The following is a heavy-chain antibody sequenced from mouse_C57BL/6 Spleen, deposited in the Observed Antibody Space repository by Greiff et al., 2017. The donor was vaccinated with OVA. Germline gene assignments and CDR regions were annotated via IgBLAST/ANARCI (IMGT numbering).Heavy chain of an antibody. J-gene: IGHJ3*01. CDR2: ISYDGSN. D-gene: IGHD2-3*01. V-gene: IGHV3-6*01. Sequence: EVKLMESGPGLVKPSQSLSLTCSVTGYSITSGYYWNWIRQFPGNKLEWMGYISYDGSNNYNPSLKNRISITRDTSKNQFFLKLNSVTTEDTATYYCPRLSYDGYWAYWGQGTLVTVSA. CDR3: PRLSYDGYWAY. CDR1: GYSITSGYY.